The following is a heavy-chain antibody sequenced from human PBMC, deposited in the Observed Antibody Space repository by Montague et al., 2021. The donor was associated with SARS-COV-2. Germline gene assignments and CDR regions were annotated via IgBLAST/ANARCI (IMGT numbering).Heavy chain of an antibody. V-gene: IGHV4-59*12. CDR3: AREGAGSYFYYGVDV. J-gene: IGHJ6*02. D-gene: IGHD3-22*01. CDR1: GDSINTYY. CDR2: IFDTGST. Sequence: SETLSLTCTVSGDSINTYYWNWIRQPPGKGLEWLGCIFDTGSTNYNPSXXSRVTISLDTSKNQFFLKVTSVTAADTAVYYCAREGAGSYFYYGVDVWGQGTTVTVSS.